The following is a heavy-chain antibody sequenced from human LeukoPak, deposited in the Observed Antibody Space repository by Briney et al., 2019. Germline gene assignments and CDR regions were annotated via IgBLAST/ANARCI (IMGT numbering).Heavy chain of an antibody. CDR1: GFTVSSNY. V-gene: IGHV3-66*04. Sequence: GGSLRLSCAASGFTVSSNYMSWVRQAPGKGLEWVSSIYIGGNTYYADSVKGRFTISRDNSKNTLYLQMNSLRAEDTAVYYCARPTRGDYYYDSSGYYSPPDYWGQGTLVTVSS. J-gene: IGHJ4*02. D-gene: IGHD3-22*01. CDR3: ARPTRGDYYYDSSGYYSPPDY. CDR2: IYIGGNT.